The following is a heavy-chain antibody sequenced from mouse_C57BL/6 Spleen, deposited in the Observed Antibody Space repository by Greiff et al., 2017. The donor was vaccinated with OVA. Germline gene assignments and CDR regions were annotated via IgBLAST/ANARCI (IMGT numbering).Heavy chain of an antibody. D-gene: IGHD1-1*01. J-gene: IGHJ3*01. Sequence: VQLQQSGPELVKPGASVKISCKASGYSFTDYNMNWVKQSHGKSLEWIGVINPNYGTTSYNQKFKGKATLTVDQSSTTAYMQLSSLTAEDSAVYYCARCPVDCSSYGFAYWGQGTLVTGSA. CDR3: ARCPVDCSSYGFAY. CDR1: GYSFTDYN. CDR2: INPNYGTT. V-gene: IGHV1-39*01.